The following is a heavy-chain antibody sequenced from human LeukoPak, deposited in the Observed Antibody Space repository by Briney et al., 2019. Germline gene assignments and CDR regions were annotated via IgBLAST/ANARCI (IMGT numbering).Heavy chain of an antibody. D-gene: IGHD3-10*01. Sequence: PGGSLRLSCAASGFTFSSYSMNWVRQAPGKGLEWVSSISSSSSYIYYADSVKGRFTISRDNAKNSLYLQMNSLRAEDTAVYYCAKGMVRGVILKGFDYWGQGTLVTVSS. CDR2: ISSSSSYI. J-gene: IGHJ4*02. CDR3: AKGMVRGVILKGFDY. CDR1: GFTFSSYS. V-gene: IGHV3-21*04.